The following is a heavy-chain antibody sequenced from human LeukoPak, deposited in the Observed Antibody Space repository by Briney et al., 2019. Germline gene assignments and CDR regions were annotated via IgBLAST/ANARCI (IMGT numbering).Heavy chain of an antibody. D-gene: IGHD4-11*01. J-gene: IGHJ4*02. Sequence: PSETLSLTCTVSGGSISSGSYYWSWIRQPAGKGLEWIGRIYTSGSTNYNPSLKSRVTMSIDTSKNQFSLNLNSVTAADTAIYYCARGTYRKFFDYWGQGTLVTVSS. V-gene: IGHV4-61*02. CDR2: IYTSGST. CDR3: ARGTYRKFFDY. CDR1: GGSISSGSYY.